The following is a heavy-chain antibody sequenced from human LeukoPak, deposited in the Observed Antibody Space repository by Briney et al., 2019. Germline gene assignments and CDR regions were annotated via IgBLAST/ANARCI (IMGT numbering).Heavy chain of an antibody. CDR3: ARDREGYCSSTSCYYMDV. V-gene: IGHV1-2*02. Sequence: ASVKVSCKASGYTFTGYCMHWVRQAPGQGLEWMGWINPNSGGTNYAQKFQGRVTMTRDTSISTAYMELSRLRSDDTAVYYCARDREGYCSSTSCYYMDVWGKGTTVTVSS. J-gene: IGHJ6*03. D-gene: IGHD2-2*01. CDR1: GYTFTGYC. CDR2: INPNSGGT.